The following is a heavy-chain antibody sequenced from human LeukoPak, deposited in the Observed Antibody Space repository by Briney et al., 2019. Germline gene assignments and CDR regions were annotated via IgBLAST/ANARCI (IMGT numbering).Heavy chain of an antibody. D-gene: IGHD4-17*01. J-gene: IGHJ4*02. Sequence: ASVKVSCKASGYTLPGYYIHWVRQAPGQGLEWMGWINPKSGGTKYAQKFQDRVTMTRDTSISTAYMELSRLRSDDTAVYYCARVDYDDYLGNFDYWGQGTLVTVSS. CDR3: ARVDYDDYLGNFDY. CDR2: INPKSGGT. CDR1: GYTLPGYY. V-gene: IGHV1-2*02.